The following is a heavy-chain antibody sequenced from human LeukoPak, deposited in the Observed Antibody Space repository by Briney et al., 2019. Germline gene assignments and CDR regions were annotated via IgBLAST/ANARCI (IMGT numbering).Heavy chain of an antibody. D-gene: IGHD3-10*01. J-gene: IGHJ3*01. CDR3: AKAIVSYYGSGRDDAFDV. Sequence: GGSLRLSCAASGFTVSSNYMSWVRQAPGKGLEWVSVIYSGGSTYYADSVKGRFTFSRDNSKNTLFLQMNTLRAEDTALYYCAKAIVSYYGSGRDDAFDVWGQGTMVTVSS. V-gene: IGHV3-53*01. CDR1: GFTVSSNY. CDR2: IYSGGST.